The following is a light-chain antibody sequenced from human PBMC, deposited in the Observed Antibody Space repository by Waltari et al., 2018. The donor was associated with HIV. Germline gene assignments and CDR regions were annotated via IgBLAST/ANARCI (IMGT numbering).Light chain of an antibody. V-gene: IGKV1-9*01. CDR1: QAISSY. J-gene: IGKJ4*01. CDR2: GAS. CDR3: QQIKTLPLT. Sequence: DIQLTQSPSFVSASVGDTVTITCRDSQAISSYVAWYQQRPTKAPKVLLYGASTLQAGVPSRFRGSGSGTEFTLTITSVQPDDFATYYCQQIKTLPLTFGGGTRIDIK.